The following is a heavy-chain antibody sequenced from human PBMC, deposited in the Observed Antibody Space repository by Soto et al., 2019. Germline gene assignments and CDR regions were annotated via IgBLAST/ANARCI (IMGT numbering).Heavy chain of an antibody. V-gene: IGHV1-18*01. CDR3: ARDAFYDYIWGSYRYDY. J-gene: IGHJ4*02. CDR1: GYTFTSYG. Sequence: QVQLVQSGAEVKKPGASVKVSCKASGYTFTSYGISWVRQAPGQGLEWMGWISTYNGNTNYAQKLQGRVTMTTDTSTSTAYMELRSLRSDDTAVYYCARDAFYDYIWGSYRYDYWGQGTLVTVSS. D-gene: IGHD3-16*02. CDR2: ISTYNGNT.